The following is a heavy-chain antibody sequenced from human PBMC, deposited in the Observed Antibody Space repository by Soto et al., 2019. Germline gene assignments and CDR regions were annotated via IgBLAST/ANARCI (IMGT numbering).Heavy chain of an antibody. CDR1: GFTFSSYA. Sequence: GSLRLSCAASGFTFSSYAMSWVRQAPGKGLEWVSAISGSGGSTYYADSVKGRFTISRDNSKNTLYLQMNSLRAEDTAVYYCAKDLTGTTDYYYYYMDVWGKGTTVTVSS. J-gene: IGHJ6*03. CDR3: AKDLTGTTDYYYYYMDV. V-gene: IGHV3-23*01. D-gene: IGHD1-20*01. CDR2: ISGSGGST.